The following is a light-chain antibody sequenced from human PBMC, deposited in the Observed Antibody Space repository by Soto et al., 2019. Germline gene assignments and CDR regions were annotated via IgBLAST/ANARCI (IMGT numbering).Light chain of an antibody. J-gene: IGKJ3*01. CDR3: QQSFSSPFT. Sequence: MTQTPLSLSVTPGQPASISCKSSQSIRSHLNWYQQKAGKAPKVLIYAASSLQGGVPSRFSGSGSGTDFTLTIKSLQPEDFATYYCQQSFSSPFTFGPGTKVDIK. CDR2: AAS. V-gene: IGKV1-39*01. CDR1: QSIRSH.